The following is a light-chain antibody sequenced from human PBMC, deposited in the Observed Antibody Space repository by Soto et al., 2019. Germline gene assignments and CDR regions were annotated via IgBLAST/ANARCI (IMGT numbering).Light chain of an antibody. V-gene: IGKV2D-29*01. CDR2: EVS. Sequence: VMTQTPLSLSVSPGQPASISCKSSQSLVYSDGKTYFYWFLQKPGQPPQLLIYEVSNRFSGGPDRFSGSGSGTDFTLKISRVEAEDVGVYYCMPSVQHPWTFGQGTKVDIK. CDR1: QSLVYSDGKTY. J-gene: IGKJ1*01. CDR3: MPSVQHPWT.